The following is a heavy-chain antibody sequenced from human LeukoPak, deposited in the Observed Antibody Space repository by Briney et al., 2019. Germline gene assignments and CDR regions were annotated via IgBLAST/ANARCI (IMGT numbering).Heavy chain of an antibody. CDR1: GGPVTNYA. CDR2: VIPLFGGP. Sequence: SVKPCCKSSGGPVTNYAFSRVRRSPGQGRKGLGGVIPLFGGPSYAQKSPRRLTIATHESTSTAYMELRSLRSEDTALYYCASQFLHLQEGGHSLDGLDIWGQGTMVTVSS. J-gene: IGHJ3*02. CDR3: ASQFLHLQEGGHSLDGLDI. V-gene: IGHV1-69*05. D-gene: IGHD2-21*01.